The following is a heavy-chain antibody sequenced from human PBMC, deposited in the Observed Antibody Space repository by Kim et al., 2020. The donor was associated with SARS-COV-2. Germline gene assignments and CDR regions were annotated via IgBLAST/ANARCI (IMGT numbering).Heavy chain of an antibody. Sequence: ASVKVSCKVSGYTLTELSMHWVRQAPGKGLEWMGGFDPEDGETIYAQKFQGRVTMTEDTSTDTAYMELSSLRSEDTAVYYCATGGGGSYYDYYYGMDVWGQGTTVTVSS. CDR3: ATGGGGSYYDYYYGMDV. CDR2: FDPEDGET. J-gene: IGHJ6*02. V-gene: IGHV1-24*01. CDR1: GYTLTELS. D-gene: IGHD1-26*01.